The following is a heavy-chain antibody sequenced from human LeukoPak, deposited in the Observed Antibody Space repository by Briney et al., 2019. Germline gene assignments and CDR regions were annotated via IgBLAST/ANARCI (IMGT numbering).Heavy chain of an antibody. CDR2: ISADGDST. CDR3: AKDQAPYYYATTGYPDY. V-gene: IGHV3-43*02. Sequence: GGSLRLSCAAAGFSFDDYAMYWVRQAPGKGLQWVSVISADGDSTYYADSVPGRFTISRDNSKNSLYLQMNSLRSEDTAFYYCAKDQAPYYYATTGYPDYWGQGTLVTVSS. D-gene: IGHD3-22*01. J-gene: IGHJ4*02. CDR1: GFSFDDYA.